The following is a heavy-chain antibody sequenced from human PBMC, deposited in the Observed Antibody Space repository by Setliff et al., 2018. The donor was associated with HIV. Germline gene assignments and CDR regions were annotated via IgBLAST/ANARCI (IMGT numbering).Heavy chain of an antibody. D-gene: IGHD4-4*01. CDR1: GVSLSSTNYY. V-gene: IGHV4-39*07. CDR3: ARGGRSTVTEWAWFDP. J-gene: IGHJ5*02. Sequence: SETLSLTCTVSGVSLSSTNYYWGWIRQPPGKGLQWIGSSQNSVNTYYNPSLKSRVTISLDTSKNQFSLKLTSVTAADTAVYYCARGGRSTVTEWAWFDPWGQGTLVTVS. CDR2: SQNSVNT.